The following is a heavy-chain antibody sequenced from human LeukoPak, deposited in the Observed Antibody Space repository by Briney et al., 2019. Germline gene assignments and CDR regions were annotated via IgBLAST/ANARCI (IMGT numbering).Heavy chain of an antibody. Sequence: ASVKVSCKASGYTFTSYDINWVRQATGQGLEWMGWMNPNSGNTGYAQKFQGRVTITRNTSISTAYMELSSLRSEDTAVYYCARIGGRELNPWDDYWGQGTLVTVSS. V-gene: IGHV1-8*03. CDR2: MNPNSGNT. CDR3: ARIGGRELNPWDDY. CDR1: GYTFTSYD. D-gene: IGHD1-26*01. J-gene: IGHJ4*02.